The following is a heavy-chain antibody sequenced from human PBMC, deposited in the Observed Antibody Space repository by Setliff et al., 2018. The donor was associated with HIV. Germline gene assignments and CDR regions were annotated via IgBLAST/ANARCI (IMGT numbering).Heavy chain of an antibody. CDR3: ARVVGQVGSSWYNYYYYMDV. Sequence: SETLSLTCTVSGGSISSGAYYWSWIRQPPGKGLEWIGEINHSGSTNYNPSLKSRVTISGDTSKNQFSLKLSSVTAADTAVYYCARVVGQVGSSWYNYYYYMDVWGKGTTVTVSS. J-gene: IGHJ6*03. V-gene: IGHV4-39*07. CDR1: GGSISSGAYY. CDR2: INHSGST. D-gene: IGHD6-13*01.